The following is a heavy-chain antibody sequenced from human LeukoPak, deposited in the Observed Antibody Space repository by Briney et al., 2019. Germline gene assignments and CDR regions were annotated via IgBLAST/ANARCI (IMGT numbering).Heavy chain of an antibody. D-gene: IGHD2-15*01. CDR1: GFTFSSYG. J-gene: IGHJ4*02. CDR3: ARTSSGGSCYLDY. Sequence: PGGSLRLSCAASGFTFSSYGMHWVRQAPGKGLEWVAFIRYDGSNKYYADSVKGRFTISRDNAKNSLYLQMNSLRAEDTAVYYCARTSSGGSCYLDYWGQGTLVTVSS. CDR2: IRYDGSNK. V-gene: IGHV3-30*02.